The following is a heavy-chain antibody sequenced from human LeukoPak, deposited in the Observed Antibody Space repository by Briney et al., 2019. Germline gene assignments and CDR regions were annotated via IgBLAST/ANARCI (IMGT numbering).Heavy chain of an antibody. V-gene: IGHV4-39*07. CDR2: IYYSGST. Sequence: PGGSLRLSCAASGFTFSSYAMSWVRQAPGKGLEWIGSIYYSGSTYYNPSLKSRVTISVDTSKNQFSLKLSSVTAADTAVYYCARDDVDIVATITYDAFDIWGQGTMVTVSS. J-gene: IGHJ3*02. D-gene: IGHD5-12*01. CDR1: GFTFSSYA. CDR3: ARDDVDIVATITYDAFDI.